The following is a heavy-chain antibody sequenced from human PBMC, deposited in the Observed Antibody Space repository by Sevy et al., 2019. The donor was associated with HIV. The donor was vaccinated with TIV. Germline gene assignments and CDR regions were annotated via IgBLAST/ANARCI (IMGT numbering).Heavy chain of an antibody. V-gene: IGHV3-23*01. CDR3: AKATVMTTATANWFDP. D-gene: IGHD4-4*01. CDR2: ISGSGGST. CDR1: GFTVSSNY. Sequence: GGSLRLSCAASGFTVSSNYMSWVRQAPGKGLEWVSAISGSGGSTYYADSVKGRFTISRDNSKNTLYLQMNSLRAEDTAVYYCAKATVMTTATANWFDPWGQGTLVTVSS. J-gene: IGHJ5*02.